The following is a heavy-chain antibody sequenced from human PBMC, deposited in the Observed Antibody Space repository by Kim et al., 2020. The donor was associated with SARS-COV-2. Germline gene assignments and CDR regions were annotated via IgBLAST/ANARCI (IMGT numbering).Heavy chain of an antibody. CDR2: IYPGDSDT. V-gene: IGHV5-51*01. CDR3: ARHTVVVPAATSLRPNTEGYGYYYYGMDV. J-gene: IGHJ6*02. D-gene: IGHD2-2*01. CDR1: GYSFTSYW. Sequence: GESLKISCKGSGYSFTSYWIGWVRQMPGKGLEWMGIIYPGDSDTRYSPSFQGQVTISADKSISTAYLQWSSLKASDTAMYYCARHTVVVPAATSLRPNTEGYGYYYYGMDVWGQGTTVTVSS.